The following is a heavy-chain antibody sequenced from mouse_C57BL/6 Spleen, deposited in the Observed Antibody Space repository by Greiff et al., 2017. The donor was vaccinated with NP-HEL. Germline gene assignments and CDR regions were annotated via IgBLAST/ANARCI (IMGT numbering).Heavy chain of an antibody. V-gene: IGHV1-74*01. CDR3: ATPLLSVGGDY. J-gene: IGHJ4*01. CDR1: GYTFTSYW. CDR2: IHPSDSDT. D-gene: IGHD2-1*01. Sequence: QVQLQQPGAELVKPGASVKVSCKASGYTFTSYWMHWVKQRPGQGLEWIGSIHPSDSDTNYNQKFKGKATLTVDKSSSTAYMQLSSLTSEDSAVYYCATPLLSVGGDYWGQGTSVTVSS.